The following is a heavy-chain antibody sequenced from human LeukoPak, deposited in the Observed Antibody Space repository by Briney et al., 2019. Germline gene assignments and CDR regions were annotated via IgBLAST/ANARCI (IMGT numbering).Heavy chain of an antibody. V-gene: IGHV3-74*01. D-gene: IGHD2/OR15-2a*01. J-gene: IGHJ4*02. Sequence: PGGSLRLSCAASGFTFSSSWMHWVRQAPGKGLVWVSRTNSDGSTTDYADSVRGRFTISRDNSKNTLYLQMNSLRAEDTAVYYCARGILSRSWLRNWGQGTLVTVSS. CDR3: ARGILSRSWLRN. CDR1: GFTFSSSW. CDR2: TNSDGSTT.